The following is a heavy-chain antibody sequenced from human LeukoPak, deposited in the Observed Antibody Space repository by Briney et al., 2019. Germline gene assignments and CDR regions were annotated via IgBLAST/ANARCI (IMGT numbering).Heavy chain of an antibody. Sequence: SQTLSLTCTFSGVSVSSGTYYWSWIRQSAGKGLEWIGRVHSTGRSNYSPSLESRVSISVDTSKNQVSLKVTSVTAADTAIYYCARVSETAMITLWGQGTLVTVSS. CDR1: GVSVSSGTYY. D-gene: IGHD5-18*01. CDR2: VHSTGRS. J-gene: IGHJ4*02. CDR3: ARVSETAMITL. V-gene: IGHV4-61*02.